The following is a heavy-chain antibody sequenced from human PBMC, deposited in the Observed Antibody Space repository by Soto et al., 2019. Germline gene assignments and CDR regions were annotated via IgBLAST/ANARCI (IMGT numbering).Heavy chain of an antibody. D-gene: IGHD2-2*01. Sequence: GSGPTPVNPTQTLTLTCTFSGFSLSTSGVCVSWIRQPPGKALEWLARIDWDDDKYYSTSLKTRLTISKDTSKNQVVLTMTNMDPVDTATYYCARTSTYCSSTSCYYYMDVWGKGTTVTVSS. J-gene: IGHJ6*03. CDR3: ARTSTYCSSTSCYYYMDV. CDR2: IDWDDDK. V-gene: IGHV2-70*11. CDR1: GFSLSTSGVC.